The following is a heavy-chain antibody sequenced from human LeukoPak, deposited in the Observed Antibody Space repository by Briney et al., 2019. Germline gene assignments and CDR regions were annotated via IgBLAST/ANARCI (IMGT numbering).Heavy chain of an antibody. V-gene: IGHV3-74*01. Sequence: PGGSLRLSCAASGFTFSSYWMHWVRQAPGKGLVWVSRINSDGSTTSYADSVKGRFTISRDNAKKTVYLQMNSLRAEDTAVYYCARGYSSGYRMDYCGQGTLVTVSS. D-gene: IGHD5-18*01. J-gene: IGHJ4*02. CDR3: ARGYSSGYRMDY. CDR1: GFTFSSYW. CDR2: INSDGSTT.